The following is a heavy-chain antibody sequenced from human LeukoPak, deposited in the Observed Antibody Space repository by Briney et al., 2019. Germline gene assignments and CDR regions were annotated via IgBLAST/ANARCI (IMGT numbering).Heavy chain of an antibody. Sequence: PSETLSLTCAVYGGSFSGYYWSWIRQPPGKGLEWIGEINHSGSTNYNPSLKSRVTISVDTSKNQFSLKLSSVTAADTAVYYCARSPVVVTAIFYFDYWGQGTLVTVSS. V-gene: IGHV4-34*01. D-gene: IGHD2-21*02. CDR2: INHSGST. J-gene: IGHJ4*02. CDR3: ARSPVVVTAIFYFDY. CDR1: GGSFSGYY.